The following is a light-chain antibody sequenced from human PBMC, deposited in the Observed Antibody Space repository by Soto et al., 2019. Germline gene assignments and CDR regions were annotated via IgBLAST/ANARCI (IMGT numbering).Light chain of an antibody. CDR1: QSVGSY. CDR3: QQRSNWPPDT. V-gene: IGKV3-11*01. J-gene: IGKJ4*01. CDR2: DAS. Sequence: DIVLTQSPGTLSLSPGERATLSCRASQSVGSYLAWYQQKPGQAPRLLIYDASNRATGIPARFSGSGSGTDFTLTISSLEPEDFAVYYCQQRSNWPPDTFGGGTKVDIK.